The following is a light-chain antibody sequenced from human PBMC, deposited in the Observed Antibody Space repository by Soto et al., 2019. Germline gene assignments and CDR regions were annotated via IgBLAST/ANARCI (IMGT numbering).Light chain of an antibody. CDR1: KLGDKY. Sequence: SYELTQPPSVSVSPGQTASITCSGDKLGDKYVCWYQQKPGRSPMLVIYQDNRRPSGIPKRFSGSNSGNTATLTISGTQAMDEADYYCQAWDSSPAYVLGTGTKLTVL. CDR3: QAWDSSPAYV. CDR2: QDN. J-gene: IGLJ1*01. V-gene: IGLV3-1*01.